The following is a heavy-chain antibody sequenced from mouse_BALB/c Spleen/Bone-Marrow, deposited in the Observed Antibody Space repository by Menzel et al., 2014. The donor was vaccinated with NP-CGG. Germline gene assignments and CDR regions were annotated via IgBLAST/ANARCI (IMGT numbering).Heavy chain of an antibody. V-gene: IGHV1-67*01. D-gene: IGHD2-14*01. J-gene: IGHJ4*01. CDR2: ISLYSGNT. CDR1: GYTFTDYG. CDR3: ARGDYRYDETMDY. Sequence: QAQLQQPGPELVRPGVSVKISCKGSGYTFTDYGMHWVKQSHAKSLEWIGLISLYSGNTNYNQKFKDKATMTVDKSSSTAYMELARLTSEDSAIYYCARGDYRYDETMDYWGQGTSVTVSS.